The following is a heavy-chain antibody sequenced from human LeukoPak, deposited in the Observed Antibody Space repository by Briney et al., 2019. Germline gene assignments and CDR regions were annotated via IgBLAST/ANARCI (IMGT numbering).Heavy chain of an antibody. J-gene: IGHJ3*02. CDR3: ARDFVSTVTRDAFDI. V-gene: IGHV4-4*07. D-gene: IGHD4-17*01. CDR1: GGSIRSYY. Sequence: NPSETLSLTCTVSGGSIRSYYWSWIRQLVGKGLEWIGRIYSSGSTIYNPSLKSRVTMSVDTSKNQFSLKLSSVTAADTAVYYCARDFVSTVTRDAFDIWGQGTVVTVSS. CDR2: IYSSGST.